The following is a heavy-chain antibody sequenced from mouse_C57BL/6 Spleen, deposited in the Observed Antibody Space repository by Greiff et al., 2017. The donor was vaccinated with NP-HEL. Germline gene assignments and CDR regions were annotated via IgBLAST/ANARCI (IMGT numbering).Heavy chain of an antibody. Sequence: EVMLVESGGGLVKPGGSLKLSCAASGFTFSDYGMHWVRQAPEKGLEWVAYISSGSSTIYYADTVKGRFTISRDNAKNTLFLQMTSLRSEDTAMYYCARDYYGNLYFDYWGQGTTLTVSS. CDR1: GFTFSDYG. CDR3: ARDYYGNLYFDY. V-gene: IGHV5-17*01. J-gene: IGHJ2*01. D-gene: IGHD2-1*01. CDR2: ISSGSSTI.